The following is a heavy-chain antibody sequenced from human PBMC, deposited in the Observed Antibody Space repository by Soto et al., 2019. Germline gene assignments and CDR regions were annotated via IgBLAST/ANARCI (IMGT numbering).Heavy chain of an antibody. CDR1: GFTFSSYG. D-gene: IGHD3-22*01. CDR2: ISGSGGST. V-gene: IGHV3-23*01. CDR3: ANPLRVTMIVVPPDAFDI. Sequence: LGLSCAASGFTFSSYGMICVRQAPVKGLEWVSAISGSGGSTYYADSVKGRFTISSDNSKNTLYLQMNSLRAEDTAVYYCANPLRVTMIVVPPDAFDIWGQGTMVTVSS. J-gene: IGHJ3*02.